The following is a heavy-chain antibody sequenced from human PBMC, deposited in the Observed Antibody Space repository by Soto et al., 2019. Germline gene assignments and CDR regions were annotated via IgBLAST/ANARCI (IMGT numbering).Heavy chain of an antibody. D-gene: IGHD2-2*01. CDR2: IYYSGST. CDR1: GGSISSYY. J-gene: IGHJ6*02. V-gene: IGHV4-59*01. Sequence: QVQLQESGPGLVKPSETLSLTCTVSGGSISSYYWSWIRQPPGKGLEWIGYIYYSGSTNYNPSLKSRVPTSVDTSKNQFSLKLSSVTAADTAVYYCARGQGAYCSSTSCYVGSDYYYGMDVWGQGTTVTVSS. CDR3: ARGQGAYCSSTSCYVGSDYYYGMDV.